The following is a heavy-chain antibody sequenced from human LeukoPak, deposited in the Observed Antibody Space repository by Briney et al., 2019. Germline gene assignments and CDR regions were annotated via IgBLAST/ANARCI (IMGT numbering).Heavy chain of an antibody. J-gene: IGHJ4*02. CDR3: TKLKGWYREEFFDY. D-gene: IGHD6-19*01. Sequence: SLRLSCAASGFTVSSNYMSWVRQPAGKGLEWVSVPYSGGATFYADSVKGRFTISRDTPKNTLYLQMNDLRADDTAVYYCTKLKGWYREEFFDYWGQGTLVT. V-gene: IGHV3-53*01. CDR2: PYSGGAT. CDR1: GFTVSSNY.